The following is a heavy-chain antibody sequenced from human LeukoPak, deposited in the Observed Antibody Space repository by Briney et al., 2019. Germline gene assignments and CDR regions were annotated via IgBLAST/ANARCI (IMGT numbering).Heavy chain of an antibody. V-gene: IGHV4-39*01. CDR2: IHYSGIT. CDR1: GGSISSETYY. J-gene: IGHJ4*02. CDR3: ARHDCSSTNCRCFDY. D-gene: IGHD2-2*01. Sequence: SETLSLTCNVSGGSISSETYYWAWIRQPPGKGLEWIGSIHYSGITYDNAALKNRLTISVDTSKSQFSLRLSSVTAADTAVYYCARHDCSSTNCRCFDYWGQGTLVTVSS.